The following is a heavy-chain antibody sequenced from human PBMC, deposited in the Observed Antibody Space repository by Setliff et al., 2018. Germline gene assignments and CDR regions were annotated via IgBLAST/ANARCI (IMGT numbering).Heavy chain of an antibody. CDR1: GYRCSRYW. CDR3: SRRVGVVVSNWFDA. CDR2: IYTGDSAT. D-gene: IGHD2-2*01. J-gene: IGHJ5*02. Sequence: PGASLIFSCKGSGYRCSRYWIGWVRQMPGKGLEWMGIIYTGDSATRYRPSFQGQGTISADKSISTAFLQWSSLKASDTAMYYCSRRVGVVVSNWFDAWGQGTLVTVSS. V-gene: IGHV5-51*01.